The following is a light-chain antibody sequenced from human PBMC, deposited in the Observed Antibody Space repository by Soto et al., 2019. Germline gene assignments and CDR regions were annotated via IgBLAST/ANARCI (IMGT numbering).Light chain of an antibody. CDR3: QQLNNYVLT. V-gene: IGKV1-9*01. CDR1: QGISSY. CDR2: ATS. Sequence: DIQLTQSPSFLSASVGDRVAITCRASQGISSYLAWYQQKPGKAPKLLIYATSTLQSGVPSRFSGSGSGTEFTLTISSLQPEDFATYYCQQLNNYVLTFGQGTRLEIK. J-gene: IGKJ5*01.